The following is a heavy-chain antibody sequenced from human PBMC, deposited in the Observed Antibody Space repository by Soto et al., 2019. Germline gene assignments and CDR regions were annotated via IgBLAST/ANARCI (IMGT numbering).Heavy chain of an antibody. CDR2: IYYSGST. Sequence: SETLSLSCTVSGGSISSYYWSWIRQPPGKGLEWIGYIYYSGSTNYNPSLKSRVTISVDTSKNQFSLKLSSVTAADTAVYYCARDNYYDSSGFDYWGQGTLVTVSS. J-gene: IGHJ4*02. D-gene: IGHD3-22*01. CDR3: ARDNYYDSSGFDY. CDR1: GGSISSYY. V-gene: IGHV4-59*01.